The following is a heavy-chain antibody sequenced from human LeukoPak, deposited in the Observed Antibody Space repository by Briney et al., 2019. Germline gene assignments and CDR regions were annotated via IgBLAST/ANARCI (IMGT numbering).Heavy chain of an antibody. CDR2: IQSDGSEQ. CDR1: GFTFSTLV. V-gene: IGHV3-33*01. Sequence: GGSLRLSCATAGFTFSTLVIHWVRQTPGKGLEWAAAIQSDGSEQYYGDSVKGRFTISRDSSKNTVYLQMNSLRDEDTAVYYCARDVDTSSHSSQLDPWGQGTLVTVSS. CDR3: ARDVDTSSHSSQLDP. D-gene: IGHD5-18*01. J-gene: IGHJ5*02.